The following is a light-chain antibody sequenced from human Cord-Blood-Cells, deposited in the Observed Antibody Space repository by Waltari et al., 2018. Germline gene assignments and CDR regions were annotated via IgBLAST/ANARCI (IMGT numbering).Light chain of an antibody. CDR2: DTV. CDR1: TGAVTSGHY. J-gene: IGLJ2*01. Sequence: QAVVTQEPSLTVSPGGTVTLTCGSSTGAVTSGHYPYCCQQKPGQAPRQSSYDTVEKHSWIPAGFSGSLLGGKAALTLSGAQPEDEAEYYCLLSYSGARLVVFGGGTKLTVL. V-gene: IGLV7-46*01. CDR3: LLSYSGARLVV.